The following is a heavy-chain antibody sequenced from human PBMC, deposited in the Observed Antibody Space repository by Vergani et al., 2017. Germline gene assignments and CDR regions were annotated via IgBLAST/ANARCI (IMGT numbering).Heavy chain of an antibody. D-gene: IGHD3-10*01. CDR2: IHYSENT. V-gene: IGHV4-59*08. CDR1: FDSIRNLY. J-gene: IGHJ6*02. Sequence: QVQLQESGPGLVKSSETLSLTCSVSFDSIRNLYCNWIRQPPGKGLEWIGSIHYSENTNYNPSLKTRVTISVDTSKNQFSLKLGSVTAADTAVYYCARVCIGGSGSYCGGYDYDGMDVWGQGTTVTVSS. CDR3: ARVCIGGSGSYCGGYDYDGMDV.